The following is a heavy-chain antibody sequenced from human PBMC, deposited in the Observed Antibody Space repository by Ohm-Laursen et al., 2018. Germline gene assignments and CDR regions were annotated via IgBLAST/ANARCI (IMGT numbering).Heavy chain of an antibody. CDR2: ISSASTTI. Sequence: GSLRLSCSAPGFTFSSYHINWVRQAPGKGLEWVSFISSASTTIYYADSVKGRFTISRDNAKNTVYMQMDSLRAEDRAVYYCARDRKNGDSGYGMDVWGHGTTVTVSS. CDR3: ARDRKNGDSGYGMDV. D-gene: IGHD4-17*01. V-gene: IGHV3-48*01. J-gene: IGHJ6*02. CDR1: GFTFSSYH.